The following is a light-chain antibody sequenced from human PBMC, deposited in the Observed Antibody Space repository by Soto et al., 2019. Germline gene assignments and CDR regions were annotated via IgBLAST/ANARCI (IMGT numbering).Light chain of an antibody. CDR1: QSVTSSY. V-gene: IGKV3-20*01. Sequence: EIVLTQSPGTLSLSPGERATLSCRASQSVTSSYLACWQQKPGQAPRLLIYGASSRATGIPDRFSGSGSGTDFTLTISSLEPEDFAVYFCQQYGSSPTTFGQGTKVEIK. CDR2: GAS. J-gene: IGKJ1*01. CDR3: QQYGSSPTT.